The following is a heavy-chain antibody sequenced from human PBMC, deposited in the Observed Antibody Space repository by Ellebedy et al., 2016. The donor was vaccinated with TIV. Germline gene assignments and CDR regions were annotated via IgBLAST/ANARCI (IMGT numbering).Heavy chain of an antibody. Sequence: MPSETLSLTCTVSGGSISSYYWSWIRQPPGKGLEWIGYIYYSGSTNYNPSLKSRVTISVDTSKNQWSLKVRSVTAADTAVYFCARLFVGLRPPDYWGQGTLVTVSS. D-gene: IGHD4-17*01. J-gene: IGHJ4*02. V-gene: IGHV4-59*08. CDR1: GGSISSYY. CDR3: ARLFVGLRPPDY. CDR2: IYYSGST.